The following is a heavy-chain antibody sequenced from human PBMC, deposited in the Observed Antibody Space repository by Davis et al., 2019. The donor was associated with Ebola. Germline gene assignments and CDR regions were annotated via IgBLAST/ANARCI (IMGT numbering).Heavy chain of an antibody. V-gene: IGHV4-59*01. D-gene: IGHD3-3*01. Sequence: PSETLSLTCTVSGGSISSYYWSWIRQPPGKGLEWIGYIYYSGSTNYNPSLKSRVTISVDTSKNQFSLKLSSVTAADTAVYYCARDRRYYDFWSGYYNGPNYYYYGMDVWGQGTTVTVSS. J-gene: IGHJ6*02. CDR2: IYYSGST. CDR3: ARDRRYYDFWSGYYNGPNYYYYGMDV. CDR1: GGSISSYY.